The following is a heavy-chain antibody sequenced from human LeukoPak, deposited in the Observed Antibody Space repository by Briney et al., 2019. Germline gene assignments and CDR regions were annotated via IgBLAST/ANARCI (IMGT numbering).Heavy chain of an antibody. Sequence: SVKVSCKASGGTFSSYAISWVRQAPGQGLERMGGIIPIFGTANYAQKFQGRVTITADESTSTAYMELSSLRSENTAVYYCAVTVGAMVYYFDYWGQGTLVTVSS. CDR3: AVTVGAMVYYFDY. V-gene: IGHV1-69*01. J-gene: IGHJ4*02. CDR1: GGTFSSYA. CDR2: IIPIFGTA. D-gene: IGHD5-18*01.